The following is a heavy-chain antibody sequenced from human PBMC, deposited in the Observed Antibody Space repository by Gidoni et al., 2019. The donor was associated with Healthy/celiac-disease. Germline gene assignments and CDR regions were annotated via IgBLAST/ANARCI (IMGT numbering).Heavy chain of an antibody. CDR1: GFSFSTYA. CDR2: ISGSGGST. D-gene: IGHD3-3*01. V-gene: IGHV3-23*01. CDR3: AKDSPWYDFWSGYYSAEYFQH. Sequence: EVQLLESGGGLVQPGGSLRLSCAASGFSFSTYAMSWVPQAPGKGLECVSAISGSGGSTYYADSVKGRFTISRDNSKNTLYLQMNSLRAEDTAVYYCAKDSPWYDFWSGYYSAEYFQHWGQGTLVTVSS. J-gene: IGHJ1*01.